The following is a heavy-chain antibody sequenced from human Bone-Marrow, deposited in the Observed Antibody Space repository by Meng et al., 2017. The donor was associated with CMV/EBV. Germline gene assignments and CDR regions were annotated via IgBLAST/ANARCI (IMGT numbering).Heavy chain of an antibody. CDR3: AREREEGYCSSTSCYYGNLFDP. CDR1: GYTFTSYY. J-gene: IGHJ5*02. Sequence: ASVKVSCKASGYTFTSYYMHWVRQAPGQGLEWMGIINPSGGSTSYAQKFQGRVTMTRDTSTSTVYMELSSLRSEDTAVYYCAREREEGYCSSTSCYYGNLFDPWGQGTLVTLSS. V-gene: IGHV1-46*01. CDR2: INPSGGST. D-gene: IGHD2-2*01.